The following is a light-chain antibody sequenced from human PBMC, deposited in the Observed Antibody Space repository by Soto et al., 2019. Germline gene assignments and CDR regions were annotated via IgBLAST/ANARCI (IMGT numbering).Light chain of an antibody. Sequence: DIQMTRSPSTLSASVGDRVTITCRASQTISSWLAWYQQKPGKAPKVLIYKASTLKSGVPSRFSGSGSGTEFTLTISSLQPDDFETYYCQHYNSYSEAFGQGTKVDIK. CDR3: QHYNSYSEA. V-gene: IGKV1-5*03. CDR2: KAS. J-gene: IGKJ1*01. CDR1: QTISSW.